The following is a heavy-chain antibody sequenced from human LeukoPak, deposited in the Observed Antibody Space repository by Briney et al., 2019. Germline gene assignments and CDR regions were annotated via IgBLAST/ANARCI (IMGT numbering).Heavy chain of an antibody. J-gene: IGHJ5*02. V-gene: IGHV1-18*01. CDR2: ISAYNGNT. D-gene: IGHD1-26*01. Sequence: ASVKVSCKASGYTFTSYGISWVRQAPGQGLEWMGWISAYNGNTIYAQKLQGRVTMTTDISTSTAYMELRSLRSDDTAVYYCAREIVGATNGWFDPWGQGTLVTVSS. CDR3: AREIVGATNGWFDP. CDR1: GYTFTSYG.